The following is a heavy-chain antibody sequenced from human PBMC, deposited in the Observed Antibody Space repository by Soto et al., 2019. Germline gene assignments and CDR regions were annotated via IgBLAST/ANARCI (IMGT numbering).Heavy chain of an antibody. D-gene: IGHD2-15*01. Sequence: PSEPLSLTCTVSGGSVSSGSYSWSWIRQAPGKGLEWIGYIHYTGSTYYNPSLKSRVTISVDTSKNQFSLKLSSVTAADTAVYYCARHLTYCSAGSCYSDFPYYGMDVWGQGTTVTVSS. J-gene: IGHJ6*02. CDR1: GGSVSSGSYS. V-gene: IGHV4-61*01. CDR2: IHYTGST. CDR3: ARHLTYCSAGSCYSDFPYYGMDV.